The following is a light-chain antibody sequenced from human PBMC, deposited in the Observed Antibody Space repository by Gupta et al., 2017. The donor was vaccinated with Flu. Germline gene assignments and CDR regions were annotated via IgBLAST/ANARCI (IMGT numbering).Light chain of an antibody. CDR1: QSISSSY. J-gene: IGKJ2*03. CDR2: GAS. CDR3: QHYGRSPPYS. V-gene: IGKV3-20*01. Sequence: IVLTQSPGTLSLSPGERATLSCRASQSISSSYLAWYQQKPGQAPRLLIYGASSRATGIPGRFSGSGSGTDFTLTISRLEPEDFAVYYCQHYGRSPPYSFGQGTKLEIK.